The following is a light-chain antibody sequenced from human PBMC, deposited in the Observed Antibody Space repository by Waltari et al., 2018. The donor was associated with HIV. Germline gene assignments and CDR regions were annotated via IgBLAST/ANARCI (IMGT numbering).Light chain of an antibody. CDR3: QQYGSSPPLT. CDR2: GAS. J-gene: IGKJ4*01. V-gene: IGKV3-20*01. CDR1: QSVSSSY. Sequence: ETVLTQSPGTLSLSPGERATLSCRASQSVSSSYLAWYQQKPGQAPRLLICGASSRATGIPDRFSGSGSGTDFTLTISRLEPEDFAVYYCQQYGSSPPLTFGGGTKVEIK.